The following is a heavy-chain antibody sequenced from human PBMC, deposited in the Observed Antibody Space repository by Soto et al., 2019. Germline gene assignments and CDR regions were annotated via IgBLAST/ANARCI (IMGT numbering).Heavy chain of an antibody. Sequence: QVQLVESGGGVVQPGRSLRLSCAASGFTFSSYGMHWVRQAPGKGLEWVAVISYDGSNKYYADSVKGRFTISRDNSKNTLYLQMNSLRAEDTAVYYCAKDRPSGSRPYYYGMDVWGQGTTVTVCS. CDR3: AKDRPSGSRPYYYGMDV. CDR1: GFTFSSYG. V-gene: IGHV3-30*18. CDR2: ISYDGSNK. D-gene: IGHD1-26*01. J-gene: IGHJ6*02.